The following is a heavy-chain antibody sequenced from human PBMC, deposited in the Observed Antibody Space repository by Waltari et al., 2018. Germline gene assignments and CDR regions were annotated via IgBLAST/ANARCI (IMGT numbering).Heavy chain of an antibody. D-gene: IGHD4-17*01. CDR3: ARVGDTYVGDWFDP. CDR2: IIPIFGTA. J-gene: IGHJ5*02. V-gene: IGHV1-69*13. Sequence: VQLVQSGAEVKKPGATVKISCKVSGYTFTDYYMHWVQQAPGKGLEWMGRIIPIFGTANYAQKFQGRVTITADKSTSTAYMELSSLRSEDTAVYYCARVGDTYVGDWFDPWGRGTLVTVSS. CDR1: GYTFTDYY.